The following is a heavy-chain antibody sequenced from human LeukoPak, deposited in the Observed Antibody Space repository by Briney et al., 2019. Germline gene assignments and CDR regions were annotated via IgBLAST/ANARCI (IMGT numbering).Heavy chain of an antibody. CDR1: GGSLSGYY. CDR3: ARGPPEYGSGSKGFDP. V-gene: IGHV4-34*01. Sequence: SETLSLTCAVYGGSLSGYYWSWIRQPPGKGLEWIGEINHSGSTNYNPSLKSRVTISVDTSKNQFSLKLSSVTAADTAVYYCARGPPEYGSGSKGFDPWGQGTLVTVSS. J-gene: IGHJ5*02. CDR2: INHSGST. D-gene: IGHD3-10*01.